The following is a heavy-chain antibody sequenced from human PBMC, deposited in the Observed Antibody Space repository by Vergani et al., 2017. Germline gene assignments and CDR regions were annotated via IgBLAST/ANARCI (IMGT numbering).Heavy chain of an antibody. CDR2: IWYDGSNK. D-gene: IGHD3-22*01. V-gene: IGHV3-33*01. J-gene: IGHJ4*02. Sequence: QVQLVESGGGVVQPGRSLRLSCAASGFTFSSYGMHWVRQAPGKGLEWVAVIWYDGSNKYYADSVKGRFTISRDNSKNTLYLQMNSLRAEDTAVYYCARYSNNYYDSSGYYYVDYWGQGTLVTVSS. CDR3: ARYSNNYYDSSGYYYVDY. CDR1: GFTFSSYG.